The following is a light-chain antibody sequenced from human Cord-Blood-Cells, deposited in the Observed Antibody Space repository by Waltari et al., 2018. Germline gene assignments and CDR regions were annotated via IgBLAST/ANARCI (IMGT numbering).Light chain of an antibody. CDR1: SSDVVGDKY. CDR3: SSYTSSSTLYV. CDR2: EVS. J-gene: IGLJ1*01. V-gene: IGLV2-14*01. Sequence: SALPPPASVSGSPGQSITISCTGTSSDVVGDKYASWYPQHPGKAPKLMIYEVSNRPSGVSNRFSGSKSGNTASLTISGLQAEDEADYYCSSYTSSSTLYVFGTGTKVTVL.